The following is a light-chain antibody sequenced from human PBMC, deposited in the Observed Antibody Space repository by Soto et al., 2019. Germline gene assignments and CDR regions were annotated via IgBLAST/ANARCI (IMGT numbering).Light chain of an antibody. Sequence: QSVLTQPASVSGSPGQSITISCTGTSSDVGGYNYVSWYQHHPGKAPKLMIYDVSNRPSVVSNRFSGSKSGNMASLTISGLQPEDEEDYYCSSYTTSNTRQIVLGTGTKVTVL. CDR2: DVS. J-gene: IGLJ1*01. CDR3: SSYTTSNTRQIV. CDR1: SSDVGGYNY. V-gene: IGLV2-14*03.